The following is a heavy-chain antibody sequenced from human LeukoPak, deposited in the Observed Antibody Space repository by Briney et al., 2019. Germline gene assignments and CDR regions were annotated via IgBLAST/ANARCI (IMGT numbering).Heavy chain of an antibody. D-gene: IGHD3-10*01. J-gene: IGHJ4*02. CDR3: VPWFGESEVDY. CDR1: GFTFSRHG. V-gene: IGHV3-23*01. Sequence: GGSLRLSCVASGFTFSRHGMNWVRQAPGKGLEWVSGISPSGDIKYYVDSVRGRFTVSRDNSKNTLYLQINSRRDEDTAVDYCVPWFGESEVDYWGQGTLVTVSS. CDR2: ISPSGDIK.